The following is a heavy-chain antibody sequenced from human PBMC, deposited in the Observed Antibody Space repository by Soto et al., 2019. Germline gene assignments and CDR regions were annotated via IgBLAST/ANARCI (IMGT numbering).Heavy chain of an antibody. Sequence: QVQLVQSGAEMKKPGASVKVSCKASGYTFTGQYMHWVRQAPGQGLEWMGWINPNRGGTSYAQKFQGRVTMTRATSISTAYMELSRLRSDDTAVYYCARGLRYDSGAYLTYYFYYYGMDVWGQGTTVTVSS. CDR1: GYTFTGQY. J-gene: IGHJ6*02. V-gene: IGHV1-2*02. D-gene: IGHD3-22*01. CDR2: INPNRGGT. CDR3: ARGLRYDSGAYLTYYFYYYGMDV.